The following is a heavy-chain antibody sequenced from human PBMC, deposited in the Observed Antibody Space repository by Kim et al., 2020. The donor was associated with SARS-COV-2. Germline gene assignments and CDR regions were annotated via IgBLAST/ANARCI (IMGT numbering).Heavy chain of an antibody. V-gene: IGHV3-30*04. Sequence: GGSLRLSCAASGFTFSSYAMHWVRQAPGKGLEWVAVISYDGSNKYYADSVKGRFTISRDNSKNTLYLQMNSLRAEDTAVYYCAREASLYYYDSKAFDPWGQGTLVTVSS. CDR1: GFTFSSYA. D-gene: IGHD3-22*01. J-gene: IGHJ5*02. CDR3: AREASLYYYDSKAFDP. CDR2: ISYDGSNK.